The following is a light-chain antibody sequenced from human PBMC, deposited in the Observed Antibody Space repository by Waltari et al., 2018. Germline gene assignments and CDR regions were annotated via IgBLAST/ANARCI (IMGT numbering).Light chain of an antibody. CDR3: QQSYRTPYT. CDR2: AAS. V-gene: IGKV1-39*01. J-gene: IGKJ2*01. Sequence: DIQMTQSPSSLSASVRDRVTITCRASQNIRSYLNWYQEKPGKAPKVLIYAASNLQNGVPSRFSGSGSGTDFTLTISSLQPEDFATYYCQQSYRTPYTFGQGTKLEIK. CDR1: QNIRSY.